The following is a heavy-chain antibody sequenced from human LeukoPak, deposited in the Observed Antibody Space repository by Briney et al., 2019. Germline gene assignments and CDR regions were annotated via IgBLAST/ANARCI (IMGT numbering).Heavy chain of an antibody. J-gene: IGHJ6*04. CDR1: GFTFSSYS. Sequence: PGGTLRLSCAASGFTFSSYSMNWVRHAPGKALEGVSSISSSSSYIYYADSVKGRFTISRDNAKNSLYLQMNSLRAEDTAVYYCARAWGGGTGMATADVWGKGTTVTVSS. V-gene: IGHV3-21*01. CDR2: ISSSSSYI. CDR3: ARAWGGGTGMATADV. D-gene: IGHD6-25*01.